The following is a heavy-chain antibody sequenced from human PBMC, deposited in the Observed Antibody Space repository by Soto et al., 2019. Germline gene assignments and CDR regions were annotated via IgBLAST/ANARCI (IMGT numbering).Heavy chain of an antibody. CDR3: ARDRSGGSCYSGDGMDV. CDR2: IYYSGST. D-gene: IGHD2-15*01. Sequence: SETLSLTCAVYGGSFSGYYWSWIRQPPGKGLEWIGYIYYSGSTNYNPSLKSRVTISVDTSKNQFSLKLSSVTAADTAVYYCARDRSGGSCYSGDGMDVWGQGTTVTVSS. V-gene: IGHV4-59*01. CDR1: GGSFSGYY. J-gene: IGHJ6*02.